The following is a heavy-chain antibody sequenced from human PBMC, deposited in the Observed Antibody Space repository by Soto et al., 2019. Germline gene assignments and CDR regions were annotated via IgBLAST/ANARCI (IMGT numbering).Heavy chain of an antibody. V-gene: IGHV3-30*04. J-gene: IGHJ4*02. Sequence: GGSLRLSCAASGFTFSSYAMHWVRQAPDKGLEWVAVISYDGSNKYYADSVKGRFTISRDNSKNTLYLQMNSLRAEDTAVYYCARDQLAVAGTERTSGGRDLSYYFDYWGQGTLVTVSS. CDR2: ISYDGSNK. D-gene: IGHD6-19*01. CDR3: ARDQLAVAGTERTSGGRDLSYYFDY. CDR1: GFTFSSYA.